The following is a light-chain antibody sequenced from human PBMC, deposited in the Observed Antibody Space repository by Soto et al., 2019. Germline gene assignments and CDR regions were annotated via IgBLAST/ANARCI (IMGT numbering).Light chain of an antibody. J-gene: IGKJ5*01. V-gene: IGKV3-11*01. CDR2: DTF. Sequence: VLTLTQATLSLSPGERATLSGRASQSIAGYLAWYQKKPGQAPRLLIYDTFNRVTGVPARFSGSGSGTDFTLSISSLEPEDFAVYYWQQRSTLPPIRFGQGTRLEIK. CDR3: QQRSTLPPIR. CDR1: QSIAGY.